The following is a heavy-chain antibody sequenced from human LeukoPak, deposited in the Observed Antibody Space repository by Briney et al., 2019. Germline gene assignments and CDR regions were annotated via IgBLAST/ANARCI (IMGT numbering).Heavy chain of an antibody. J-gene: IGHJ6*02. CDR3: ARDSTYYYGSGSPYYYYGMDV. Sequence: GGSLRLSCAASGFTFSSYAMHWVRQGPGKGLEWVAVISYDGSNKYYADSVKGRFTISRDNSKNTLYLQMNSLRAEDTAVYYCARDSTYYYGSGSPYYYYGMDVWGQGTTVTVSS. D-gene: IGHD3-10*01. CDR1: GFTFSSYA. V-gene: IGHV3-30-3*01. CDR2: ISYDGSNK.